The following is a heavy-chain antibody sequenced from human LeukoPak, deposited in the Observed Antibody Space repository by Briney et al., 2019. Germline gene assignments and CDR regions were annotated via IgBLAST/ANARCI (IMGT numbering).Heavy chain of an antibody. V-gene: IGHV1-18*01. CDR3: ARATSPDDSSGYDY. CDR2: ISAYSGDT. J-gene: IGHJ4*02. Sequence: GASVKVSCKASGYTFTSYGISWVRQAPGQGLEWMGWISAYSGDTNYAQKFQGRVTVTADESTSTAYMELSSLRSEDTAVYYCARATSPDDSSGYDYWGQGTLVTVSS. D-gene: IGHD3-22*01. CDR1: GYTFTSYG.